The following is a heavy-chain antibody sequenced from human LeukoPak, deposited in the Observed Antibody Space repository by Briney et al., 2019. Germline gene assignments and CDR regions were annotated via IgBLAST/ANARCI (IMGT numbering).Heavy chain of an antibody. J-gene: IGHJ5*02. CDR2: IYHSGST. CDR1: GGSISSGGYS. V-gene: IGHV4-30-2*01. D-gene: IGHD3-16*01. CDR3: ARLGYVSLSFDP. Sequence: PSQTLSLTCAVSGGSISSGGYSWSWIRQPPGKGLEWIGYIYHSGSTYYNPSLKSRVTISVDRSKNQFSLKLSSVTAADTAVYYCARLGYVSLSFDPWGQGTLVTVSS.